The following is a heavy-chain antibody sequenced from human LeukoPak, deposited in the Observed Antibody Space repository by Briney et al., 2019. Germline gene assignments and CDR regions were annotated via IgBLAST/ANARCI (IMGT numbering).Heavy chain of an antibody. CDR3: ARGGGLDV. D-gene: IGHD3-16*01. CDR2: IAYDGSKK. Sequence: GGSLRLSCAASGFTFTNYDMHWVRQAPGKGLEWVADIAYDGSKKYYADSMKGRFTISRDNAKNSLYLQMSNLRAEDTAVYFCARGGGLDVWGQGATVTVSS. J-gene: IGHJ6*02. V-gene: IGHV3-30*03. CDR1: GFTFTNYD.